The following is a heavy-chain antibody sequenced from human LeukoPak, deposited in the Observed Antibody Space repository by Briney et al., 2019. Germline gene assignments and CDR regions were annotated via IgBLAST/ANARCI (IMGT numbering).Heavy chain of an antibody. CDR1: GYTFTSYG. Sequence: ASVKVSCKASGYTFTSYGISWVRQAPGHGLEWMGWISAYNGNTNYAQKLQGRVTMTTDTSTSTAYMELRSLRSDDTAVYYCARIGVLFGVVIPNCFDPWGQGTLVTVSS. V-gene: IGHV1-18*01. CDR3: ARIGVLFGVVIPNCFDP. J-gene: IGHJ5*02. D-gene: IGHD3-3*01. CDR2: ISAYNGNT.